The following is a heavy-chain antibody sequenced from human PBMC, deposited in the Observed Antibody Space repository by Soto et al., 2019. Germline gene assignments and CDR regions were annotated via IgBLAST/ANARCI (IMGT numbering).Heavy chain of an antibody. CDR1: GFTFNTYG. V-gene: IGHV3-21*01. D-gene: IGHD3-3*01. CDR2: ISSSSSYI. CDR3: ARSLRFLEWLYGMDV. J-gene: IGHJ6*02. Sequence: GGSLRLSCTTSGFTFNTYGMYWVRQAPGKGLEWVSSISSSSSYIYYADSVKGRFTISRDNAKNSLYLQMNSLRAEDTAVYYCARSLRFLEWLYGMDVWGQGTTVTVSS.